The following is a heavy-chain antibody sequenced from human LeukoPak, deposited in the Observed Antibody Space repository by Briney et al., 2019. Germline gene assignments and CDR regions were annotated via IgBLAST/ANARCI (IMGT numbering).Heavy chain of an antibody. CDR3: ARVTGYMIEDYFDY. Sequence: SETLSLTCAVSGASISRSGYYLGGIRQPPGKGLEWIGYIYYSGSTNYNPSLKSRVTISVDTSKNQFSLRLRSVTAADTAVYYCARVTGYMIEDYFDYWGQGTLVTVSS. CDR1: GASISRSGYY. D-gene: IGHD3-22*01. V-gene: IGHV4-61*08. CDR2: IYYSGST. J-gene: IGHJ4*02.